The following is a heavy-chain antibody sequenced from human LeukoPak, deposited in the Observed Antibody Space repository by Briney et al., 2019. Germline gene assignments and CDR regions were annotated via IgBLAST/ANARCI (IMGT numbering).Heavy chain of an antibody. CDR2: IYYSGST. CDR3: AGHHPRNTVDF. Sequence: SQTLSPTCTVSGGSISSYYWSWIRQPPGKGLEWIGYIYYSGSTNYNPSLKSRVTISLDTSKNQFSLKLSSVTAADTAVYYCAGHHPRNTVDFWGQGTLVTVSS. CDR1: GGSISSYY. D-gene: IGHD2/OR15-2a*01. J-gene: IGHJ4*02. V-gene: IGHV4-59*08.